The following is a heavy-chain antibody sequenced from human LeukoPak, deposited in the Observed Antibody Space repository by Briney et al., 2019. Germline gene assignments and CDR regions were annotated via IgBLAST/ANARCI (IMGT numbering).Heavy chain of an antibody. D-gene: IGHD6-6*01. Sequence: PSETLSLTCTVSGVSISSYYWSWIRQPAGKLLDWIGRIYTSGTTNYNPSLKTRLTISLDTSKNQFSLKLSSVTDADTAVYYCARDSRKLVRGYNWFDPWGQGTLVTVSS. CDR2: IYTSGTT. CDR1: GVSISSYY. J-gene: IGHJ5*02. CDR3: ARDSRKLVRGYNWFDP. V-gene: IGHV4-4*07.